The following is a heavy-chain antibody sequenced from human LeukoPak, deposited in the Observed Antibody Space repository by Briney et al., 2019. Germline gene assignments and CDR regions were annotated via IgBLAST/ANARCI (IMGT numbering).Heavy chain of an antibody. V-gene: IGHV4-34*01. CDR3: ARGAQTYYNKAPVDY. CDR1: GGSFSGYY. D-gene: IGHD3-22*01. J-gene: IGHJ4*02. Sequence: KPSETLSLTCAVYGGSFSGYYWSWICQPPGKGLEWIGEINHSGSTNYNPSLKSRVTISVDTSKSQFSLKLNSMTAADTAVYYCARGAQTYYNKAPVDYWGQGTLVTVSS. CDR2: INHSGST.